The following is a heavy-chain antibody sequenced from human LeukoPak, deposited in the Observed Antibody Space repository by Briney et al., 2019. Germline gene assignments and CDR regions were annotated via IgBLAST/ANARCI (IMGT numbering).Heavy chain of an antibody. Sequence: SETLSLTCTVSGGSISSHFWSWIRQPPGKGLEWIAYIYYSGSTNYNPSLKSRVTISVDTSKNQFSLKLSSVTAADTAVYYCARHGGYSSPYLHWGQGTLVTVSS. D-gene: IGHD6-13*01. CDR2: IYYSGST. CDR1: GGSISSHF. J-gene: IGHJ1*01. V-gene: IGHV4-59*08. CDR3: ARHGGYSSPYLH.